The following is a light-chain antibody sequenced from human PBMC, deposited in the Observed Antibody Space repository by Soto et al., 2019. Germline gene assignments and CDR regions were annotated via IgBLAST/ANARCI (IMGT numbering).Light chain of an antibody. CDR1: SSDVGGYKY. V-gene: IGLV2-8*01. CDR2: EVS. CDR3: SSYTRSTTYV. Sequence: SVLTQPPSASGSPGQSVTISCTGTSSDVGGYKYVSWYQQHPGKAPKLILYEVSKRPSGVPDRFSGSKSGNTASLTVSGLQAEDEADYYCSSYTRSTTYVFGAGTKVTVL. J-gene: IGLJ1*01.